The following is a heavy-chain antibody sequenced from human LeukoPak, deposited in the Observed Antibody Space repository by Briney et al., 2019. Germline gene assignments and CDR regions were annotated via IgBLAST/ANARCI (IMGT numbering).Heavy chain of an antibody. Sequence: GGSLRLSCAASGFTVSSNYMSWVRQAPGKGLEWVSVIYSGGTTYYADSVKGRFTISRDNSKNTLYLQMSSLRADDTAVYYCARGAYCGGDCPRGYFDYLGQGTLVTVSS. CDR3: ARGAYCGGDCPRGYFDY. V-gene: IGHV3-53*01. CDR1: GFTVSSNY. D-gene: IGHD2-21*02. CDR2: IYSGGTT. J-gene: IGHJ4*02.